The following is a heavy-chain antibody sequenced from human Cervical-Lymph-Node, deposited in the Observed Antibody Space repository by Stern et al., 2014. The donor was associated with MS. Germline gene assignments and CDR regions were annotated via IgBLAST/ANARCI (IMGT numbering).Heavy chain of an antibody. V-gene: IGHV1-18*04. CDR3: ARDFGYYDSSGYSFGAFDI. J-gene: IGHJ3*02. CDR2: ISAYNGNT. CDR1: GYTFTSYG. Sequence: QVQLVQSGAEVKKPGASVKVSCKASGYTFTSYGISWVRQAPGQGLEWMGWISAYNGNTNYAQKLQGRVTMTTDTSTSTAYMELRSLRSDDTAVYYCARDFGYYDSSGYSFGAFDIWGQGTMVTVSS. D-gene: IGHD3-22*01.